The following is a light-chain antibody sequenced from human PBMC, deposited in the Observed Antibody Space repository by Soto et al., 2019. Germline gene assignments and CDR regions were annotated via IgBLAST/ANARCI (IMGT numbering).Light chain of an antibody. CDR3: CQQYGSSWT. CDR1: QGISSW. CDR2: AGA. V-gene: IGKV1-12*01. Sequence: DIPMTQPPSSVSASVGDSVTITCRASQGISSWLAGCQQKPGEAAKRLIYAGASMRSGGISGLCGGGAGRDVSLIIISRLAAEYSAEYCCQQYGSSWTFGQGTKVDIK. J-gene: IGKJ1*01.